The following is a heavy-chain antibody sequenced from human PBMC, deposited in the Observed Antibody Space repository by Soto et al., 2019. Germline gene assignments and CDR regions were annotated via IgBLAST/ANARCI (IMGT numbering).Heavy chain of an antibody. J-gene: IGHJ6*02. Sequence: GASVKVSCKASGYTFTGYYMHWVRQAPGQGLEWMGWINPNSGGTNYAQKFQGGVTMTRDTSISTAYMELSRLRSDDTAVYYCARRTKIAAAGYYYYGMDVWGQGTTVTVSS. V-gene: IGHV1-2*02. CDR3: ARRTKIAAAGYYYYGMDV. CDR1: GYTFTGYY. CDR2: INPNSGGT. D-gene: IGHD6-13*01.